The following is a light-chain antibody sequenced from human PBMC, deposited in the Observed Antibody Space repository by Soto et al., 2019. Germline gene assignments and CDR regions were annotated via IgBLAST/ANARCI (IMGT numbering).Light chain of an antibody. V-gene: IGKV1-5*01. CDR3: QQYNSPAT. Sequence: DIQMTQSPSTLSAFVGDRVTITCRASQSINSWLAWYQQKPGKAPKLLIYDASSLESGVPSRFSGSGSGTEFTLTISSLQPDDFATYYCQQYNSPATFGGGTKVDIK. CDR1: QSINSW. J-gene: IGKJ4*01. CDR2: DAS.